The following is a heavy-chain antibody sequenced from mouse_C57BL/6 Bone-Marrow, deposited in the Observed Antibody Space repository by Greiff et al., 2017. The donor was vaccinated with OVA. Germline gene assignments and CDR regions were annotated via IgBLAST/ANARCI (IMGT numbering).Heavy chain of an antibody. CDR2: IYPRSGNT. V-gene: IGHV1-81*01. J-gene: IGHJ1*03. Sequence: VQLMESGAELARPGASVKLSCKASGYTFTSYGISWVKQRTGQGLEWIGEIYPRSGNTYYNEKFKGKATLTADKSSSTAYMELRSLTSEDSAVYFCARGRNLGYFEVWGTGTTVTVSS. CDR1: GYTFTSYG. CDR3: ARGRNLGYFEV. D-gene: IGHD2-2*01.